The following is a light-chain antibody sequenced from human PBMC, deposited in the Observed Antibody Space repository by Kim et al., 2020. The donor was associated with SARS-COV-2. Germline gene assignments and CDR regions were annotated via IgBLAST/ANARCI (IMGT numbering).Light chain of an antibody. CDR1: ERITHY. Sequence: DIQMTQSPSSLSASVGDRVTIACRASERITHYLNWYQQKPGKAPKLLIFAATNLQTGVPSRFTGSGSGTDFTLTISSLQPEDFAVYYCQQGDSTPHTFGQGTKLEI. V-gene: IGKV1-39*01. J-gene: IGKJ2*01. CDR3: QQGDSTPHT. CDR2: AAT.